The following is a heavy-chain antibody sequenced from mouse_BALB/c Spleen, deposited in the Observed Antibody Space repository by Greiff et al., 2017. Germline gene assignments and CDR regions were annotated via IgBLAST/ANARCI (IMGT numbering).Heavy chain of an antibody. CDR2: INPSTGYT. D-gene: IGHD1-1*01. J-gene: IGHJ3*01. Sequence: QVQLQQSGAELAKPGASVKMSCKASGYTFTSYWMHWVKQRPGQGLEWIGYINPSTGYTEYNQKFKDKATLTADKSSSTAYMQLSSLTSEDSAVYYCAVARAFWGQGTLVTVSA. CDR3: AVARAF. V-gene: IGHV1-7*01. CDR1: GYTFTSYW.